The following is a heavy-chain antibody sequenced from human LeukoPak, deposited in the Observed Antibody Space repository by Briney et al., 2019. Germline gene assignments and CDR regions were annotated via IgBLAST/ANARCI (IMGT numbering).Heavy chain of an antibody. CDR1: GGSVNSGSYY. D-gene: IGHD2-2*01. CDR3: AREEYCSSTSCYDNWFDP. V-gene: IGHV4-61*01. CDR2: IYYSGST. J-gene: IGHJ5*02. Sequence: SETLSLTCTVSGGSVNSGSYYWSWIRQPPGKGLEWIGYIYYSGSTNYNPSLKSRVTISVDTSKNQFSLKLSSVTAADTAVYYCAREEYCSSTSCYDNWFDPWGQGTLVTVSS.